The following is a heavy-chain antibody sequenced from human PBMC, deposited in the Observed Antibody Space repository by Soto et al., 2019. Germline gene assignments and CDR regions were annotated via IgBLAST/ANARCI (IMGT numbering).Heavy chain of an antibody. Sequence: EVHLVESGGALVKPGESLRLSCAVSGFTFSAYWMHWVRQVPGKGLTWVSRISDDGSTATYADSVKGRFVISRDNAKNSLYLEMNTLRADDTGLYDCARGPRVSPNGTGAHWGRGTLVTVSS. D-gene: IGHD2-8*01. CDR2: ISDDGSTA. CDR3: ARGPRVSPNGTGAH. CDR1: GFTFSAYW. J-gene: IGHJ4*02. V-gene: IGHV3-74*01.